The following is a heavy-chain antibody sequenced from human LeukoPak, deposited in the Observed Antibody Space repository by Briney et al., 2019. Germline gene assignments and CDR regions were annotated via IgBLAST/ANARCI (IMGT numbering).Heavy chain of an antibody. J-gene: IGHJ3*02. Sequence: SETLSLTCTVSGGSISSSNYYWGWIRQPPGKGLEWIGSIYYSGSTYYSPSLKSRVTISVDTSKNQFSLKLSSVTAADTAVYYCARDHPRYSYGYGPFDIWGQGTMVTVSS. V-gene: IGHV4-39*07. CDR3: ARDHPRYSYGYGPFDI. CDR2: IYYSGST. D-gene: IGHD5-18*01. CDR1: GGSISSSNYY.